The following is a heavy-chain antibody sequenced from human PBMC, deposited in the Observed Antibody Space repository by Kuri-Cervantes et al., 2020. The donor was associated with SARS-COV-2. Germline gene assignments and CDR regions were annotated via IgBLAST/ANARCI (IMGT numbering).Heavy chain of an antibody. CDR3: ARVSRSGYLDY. CDR1: GITFSNYA. D-gene: IGHD3-3*01. CDR2: ISSNGDST. V-gene: IGHV3-64*02. Sequence: GGSLRLSCAASGITFSNYAMYWVRQAPGKGLEYVSAISSNGDSTYYADSVKGRFTMSRDNSKNTLYLQMGSLRAEDVAVYYCARVSRSGYLDYWGQGTLVTVSS. J-gene: IGHJ4*02.